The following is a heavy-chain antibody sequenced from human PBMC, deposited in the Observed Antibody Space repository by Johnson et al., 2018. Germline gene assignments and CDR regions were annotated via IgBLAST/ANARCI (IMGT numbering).Heavy chain of an antibody. CDR1: GFTFSSYG. CDR2: ISYDGSNK. D-gene: IGHD3-10*01. CDR3: ARDQAILWVGEVLPLSYGMDV. V-gene: IGHV3-30*03. J-gene: IGHJ6*02. Sequence: QVQLVQSGGGVVQPGRSLRLSCAASGFTFSSYGIHWVRQAPGKGLEWVAVISYDGSNKYYADSVKGRFTISRDNSKNPLYLQMNSLRDEDTAVYYCARDQAILWVGEVLPLSYGMDVWGQGTTVTVSS.